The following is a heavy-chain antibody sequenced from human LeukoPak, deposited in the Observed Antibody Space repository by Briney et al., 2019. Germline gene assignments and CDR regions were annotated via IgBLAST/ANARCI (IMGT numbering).Heavy chain of an antibody. CDR2: IYTSGST. Sequence: PSEALSLTCTVSGGSISSYYWSWIRQPAGKGLEWIGRIYTSGSTNYNPSLKSRVTMSVDTSKNQFSLKLSSVTAADTAVYYCARDLISSGLYYFDYWGQGTLVTVSS. J-gene: IGHJ4*02. CDR1: GGSISSYY. CDR3: ARDLISSGLYYFDY. V-gene: IGHV4-4*07. D-gene: IGHD6-19*01.